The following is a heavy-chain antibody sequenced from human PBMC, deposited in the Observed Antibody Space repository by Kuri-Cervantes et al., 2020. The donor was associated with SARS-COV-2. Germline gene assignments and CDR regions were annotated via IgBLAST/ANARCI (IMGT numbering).Heavy chain of an antibody. J-gene: IGHJ3*02. CDR3: ARITIFGVVISGAFDI. V-gene: IGHV4-4*02. D-gene: IGHD3-3*01. CDR1: GGSISSSNW. Sequence: GSLRLSCAVSGGSISSSNWWSWVRQPPGKGLEWIGEIYHSGSTNYNPSLKSRVTISVDTSKNQFSLKLSPVTAADTAVYYCARITIFGVVISGAFDIWGQGTMVTVSS. CDR2: IYHSGST.